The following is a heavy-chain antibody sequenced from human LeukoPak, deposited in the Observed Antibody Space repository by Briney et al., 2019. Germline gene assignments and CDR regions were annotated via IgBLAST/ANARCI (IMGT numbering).Heavy chain of an antibody. Sequence: GGSLRLSCAASGFNVRRNYMSWVRQAPGKGLEWVSVIYSGGTTYYADSVTGRFTISRDNSKNTVFLQMNSLRVEDTALYYCARERFSYAPHDAFGIWGQGTMVTVSS. J-gene: IGHJ3*02. CDR1: GFNVRRNY. CDR2: IYSGGTT. V-gene: IGHV3-66*01. CDR3: ARERFSYAPHDAFGI. D-gene: IGHD3-16*01.